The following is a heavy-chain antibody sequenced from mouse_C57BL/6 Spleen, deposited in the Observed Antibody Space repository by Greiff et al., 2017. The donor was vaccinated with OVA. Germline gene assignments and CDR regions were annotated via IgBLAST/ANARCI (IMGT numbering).Heavy chain of an antibody. CDR2: ISDGGSYT. J-gene: IGHJ4*01. D-gene: IGHD2-3*01. Sequence: EVKLVESGGGLVKPGGSLKLSCAASGFTFSSYAMSWVRQTPEKRLEWVATISDGGSYTYYPDNVKGRFTISRDNAKNNLYLQMSHLKSEDTAMYYCARGDDGYYSYAMDYWGQGTSVTVS. CDR3: ARGDDGYYSYAMDY. CDR1: GFTFSSYA. V-gene: IGHV5-4*03.